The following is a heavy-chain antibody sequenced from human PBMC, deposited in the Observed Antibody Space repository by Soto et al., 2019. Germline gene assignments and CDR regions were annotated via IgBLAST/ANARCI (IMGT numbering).Heavy chain of an antibody. V-gene: IGHV1-69*01. CDR2: IIPMFGIG. J-gene: IGHJ6*02. D-gene: IGHD2-2*01. CDR1: GGSFSKYG. CDR3: ARGYQENYYYAMDV. Sequence: QVQLVQSGAEVKMPGSSVRVSCKASGGSFSKYGISWVRQAPGQGLEWMGGIIPMFGIGNYAEKFLGRDTITADESTSTSHMELSSLISEDTAVYFCARGYQENYYYAMDVWGQGTTVTVS.